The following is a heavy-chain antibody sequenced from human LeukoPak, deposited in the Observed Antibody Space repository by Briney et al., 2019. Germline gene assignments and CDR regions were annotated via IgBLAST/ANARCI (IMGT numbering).Heavy chain of an antibody. Sequence: GGSLRLSCAASGFTFSNYGMHWVRQAPGKGLEWVALIWYDGTNKYYTDSVRGRFTISRGNTQNTLYLQMNSLRVEDTALYYCAREGPRGNSQFDYWGQGTLVTVSS. CDR3: AREGPRGNSQFDY. CDR1: GFTFSNYG. D-gene: IGHD2/OR15-2a*01. J-gene: IGHJ4*02. CDR2: IWYDGTNK. V-gene: IGHV3-33*01.